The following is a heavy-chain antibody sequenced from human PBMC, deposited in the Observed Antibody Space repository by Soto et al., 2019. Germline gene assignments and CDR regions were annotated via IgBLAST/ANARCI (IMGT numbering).Heavy chain of an antibody. J-gene: IGHJ6*02. Sequence: QAPGQRLEWMGWINAGNGNTKYSQKFQGRVTITRDTSASTAYMELSSLRSEDTAVYYCARDGEDCSSTSCYRDYYYYGMDVWG. V-gene: IGHV1-3*01. D-gene: IGHD2-2*01. CDR2: INAGNGNT. CDR3: ARDGEDCSSTSCYRDYYYYGMDV.